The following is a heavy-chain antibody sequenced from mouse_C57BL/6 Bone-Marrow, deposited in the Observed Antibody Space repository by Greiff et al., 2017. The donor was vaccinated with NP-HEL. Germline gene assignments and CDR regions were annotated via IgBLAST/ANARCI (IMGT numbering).Heavy chain of an antibody. V-gene: IGHV1-18*01. CDR3: ARSFITTGVAKYYFDD. CDR2: INPNNGGT. CDR1: GYTFTDYN. D-gene: IGHD1-1*01. J-gene: IGHJ2*01. Sequence: EVKVVESGPELVKPGASVKIPCKASGYTFTDYNMDWVKQSHGKSLEWIGDINPNNGGTIYNQKFKGKATLTVDKSSSTAYMELRSLTSEDNAVYYCARSFITTGVAKYYFDDWGQGTTLTVSS.